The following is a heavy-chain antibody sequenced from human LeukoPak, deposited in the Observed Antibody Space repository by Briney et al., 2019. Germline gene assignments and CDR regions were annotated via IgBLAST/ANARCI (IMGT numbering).Heavy chain of an antibody. CDR1: GGTFSSYA. CDR2: IIPIFGTA. CDR3: L. D-gene: IGHD7-27*01. J-gene: IGHJ2*01. Sequence: ASVTVSCKASGGTFSSYAISWVRQAPGQGLEWMGRIIPIFGTAIYAQKFQSRVTITSEDTADYYCARSANWGSNSPGGYFDLWGRGTLVTVSS. V-gene: IGHV1-69*07.